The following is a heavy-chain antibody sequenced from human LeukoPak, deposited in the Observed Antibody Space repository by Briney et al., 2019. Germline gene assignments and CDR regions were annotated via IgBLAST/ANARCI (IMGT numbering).Heavy chain of an antibody. V-gene: IGHV4-30-4*01. Sequence: PSETLSLTCTVSGGSISSGDYYWSWIRQPPGKGLEWIGYIYYSGSTYYNPSLKSRVTISVDTSKNQFSLKLSSVTAADTAVYYCARANSYDILTGTFDYWGQGTLVTVSS. J-gene: IGHJ4*02. CDR2: IYYSGST. CDR3: ARANSYDILTGTFDY. D-gene: IGHD3-9*01. CDR1: GGSISSGDYY.